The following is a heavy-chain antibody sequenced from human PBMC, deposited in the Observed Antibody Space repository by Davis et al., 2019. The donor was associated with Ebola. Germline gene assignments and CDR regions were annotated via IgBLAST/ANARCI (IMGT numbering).Heavy chain of an antibody. V-gene: IGHV1-2*06. CDR3: ARGSEFIVLMVYAIDY. CDR2: INPNSGGT. Sequence: AASVKVSCKASGYTFTNYYMHWVRQAPGQGLEWMGRINPNSGGTNYAQKFQGRVTMTRDTSISTAYMELSRLRPDDTAVYYCARGSEFIVLMVYAIDYWGQGTLVTVSS. CDR1: GYTFTNYY. D-gene: IGHD2-8*01. J-gene: IGHJ4*02.